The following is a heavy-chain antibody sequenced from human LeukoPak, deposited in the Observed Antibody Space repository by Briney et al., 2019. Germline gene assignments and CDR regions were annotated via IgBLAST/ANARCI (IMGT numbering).Heavy chain of an antibody. CDR2: INWIGGST. J-gene: IGHJ4*02. CDR1: GFTFRSYW. CDR3: ARYYDYGSGSYTFDY. Sequence: GGSLRLSCAASGFTFRSYWMSWVRQAPGKGLEWVSGINWIGGSTGYADSVKGRFTISRDNAKNSLYLQMNSLRAEDTALYYCARYYDYGSGSYTFDYWGQGTLVTVSS. D-gene: IGHD3-10*01. V-gene: IGHV3-20*04.